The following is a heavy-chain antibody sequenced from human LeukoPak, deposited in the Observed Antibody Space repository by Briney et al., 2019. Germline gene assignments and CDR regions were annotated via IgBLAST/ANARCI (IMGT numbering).Heavy chain of an antibody. CDR2: IHHSGST. CDR3: ASNSLGELEQAGEDYFDY. CDR1: GGSFSGYY. Sequence: SETLSLTCAVYGGSFSGYYWSWIRQPPGKGLEWIGEIHHSGSTNYNPSLKSRVTISVDTSKNQFSLKLSSVTAADTAVYYCASNSLGELEQAGEDYFDYWGQGTLVTVSS. J-gene: IGHJ4*02. V-gene: IGHV4-34*01. D-gene: IGHD1/OR15-1a*01.